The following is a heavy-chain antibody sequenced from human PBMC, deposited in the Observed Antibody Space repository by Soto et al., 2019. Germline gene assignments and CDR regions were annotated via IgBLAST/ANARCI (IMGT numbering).Heavy chain of an antibody. Sequence: SVRVSCKASGGTFSSYAISWVRQAPGQGLEWMGGIIPIFGTANYAQKFQGRVTITADKSTSTAYMELSSLRSEDTAVYYCARDNTVAGTPYYFDYWGQGTLVTVSS. J-gene: IGHJ4*02. CDR1: GGTFSSYA. CDR3: ARDNTVAGTPYYFDY. V-gene: IGHV1-69*06. D-gene: IGHD6-19*01. CDR2: IIPIFGTA.